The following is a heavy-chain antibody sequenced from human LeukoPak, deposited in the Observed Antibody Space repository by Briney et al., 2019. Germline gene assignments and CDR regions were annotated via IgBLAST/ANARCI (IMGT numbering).Heavy chain of an antibody. CDR3: ARGETSSYDY. D-gene: IGHD2-2*01. Sequence: QPGGSLRLFCAASGFTDSINYMSWVRKAPGKGLEWVSVIYSGGNTYYADSVKGRFTISRDNSKNTVYLQMNSLRAEDTAVYYCARGETSSYDYWGQGTLVTVSS. V-gene: IGHV3-53*01. CDR1: GFTDSINY. J-gene: IGHJ4*02. CDR2: IYSGGNT.